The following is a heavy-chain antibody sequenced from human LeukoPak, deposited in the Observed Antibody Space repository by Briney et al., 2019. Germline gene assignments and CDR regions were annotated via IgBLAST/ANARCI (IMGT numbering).Heavy chain of an antibody. V-gene: IGHV4-38-2*02. Sequence: SETLSLTCTVSGYSISSGYLWGWIRQPPGKGLEWIGSIDGSGTSYYNPSLKSRVTISVDTSKNQFSLKLSSVTAADTAVYYCARTANYYYHYMDVWGKGTTVTVSS. J-gene: IGHJ6*03. CDR3: ARTANYYYHYMDV. CDR2: IDGSGTS. CDR1: GYSISSGYL.